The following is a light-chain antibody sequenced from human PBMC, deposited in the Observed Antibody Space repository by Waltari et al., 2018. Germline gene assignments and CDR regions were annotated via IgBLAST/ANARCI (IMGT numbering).Light chain of an antibody. Sequence: QPVLTQPPSASGTPAHTATISSSGGASNFRNNVVNWYQQLPGTAPKLVLYRNDLRPSGVPDRFSGSKSGTSASLAISGLQSEDEADYYCAAWDDSLNGRWVFGGGTKVTVL. CDR2: RND. CDR1: ASNFRNNV. V-gene: IGLV1-44*01. J-gene: IGLJ3*02. CDR3: AAWDDSLNGRWV.